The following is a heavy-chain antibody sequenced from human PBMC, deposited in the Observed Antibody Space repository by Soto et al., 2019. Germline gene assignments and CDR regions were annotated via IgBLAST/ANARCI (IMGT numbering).Heavy chain of an antibody. Sequence: SLKVSCKASGGTFSSYSISWVRQAPGQGLEWMGGIIPIFGTANYAQKFQGRVTITADESTSTAYMELSSLRSEDTAVYYCARDDHYGGNSDYWGQGTLVTVSS. V-gene: IGHV1-69*13. CDR3: ARDDHYGGNSDY. CDR2: IIPIFGTA. D-gene: IGHD4-17*01. CDR1: GGTFSSYS. J-gene: IGHJ4*02.